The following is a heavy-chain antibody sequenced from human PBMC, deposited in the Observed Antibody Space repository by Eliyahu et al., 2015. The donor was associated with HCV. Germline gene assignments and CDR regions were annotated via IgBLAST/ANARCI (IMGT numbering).Heavy chain of an antibody. CDR1: GYTFISYH. J-gene: IGHJ3*02. CDR2: INPSGGGT. V-gene: IGHV1-46*01. Sequence: QVQMVQSGAEVKKPGASVKVSCKASGYTFISYHMHWVRQAPGQGLEWMGTINPSGGGTIYAQKFQGRVTMTTDTSTSTVYMELSSLRSEDTAVYYCARRPTGAGVKAFHIWGQGTMVIVSS. D-gene: IGHD1-1*01. CDR3: ARRPTGAGVKAFHI.